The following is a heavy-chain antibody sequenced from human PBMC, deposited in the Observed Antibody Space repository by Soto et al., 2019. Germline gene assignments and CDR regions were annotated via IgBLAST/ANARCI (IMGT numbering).Heavy chain of an antibody. CDR2: IKQDGSEK. V-gene: IGHV3-7*03. D-gene: IGHD2-2*01. CDR1: GFTFSTYW. J-gene: IGHJ5*02. CDR3: AGGSRDMHEADADGPAAAINWFDP. Sequence: GGSLRLSFAASGFTFSTYWMIWFLQAPGKGLEWVANIKQDGSEKYYVDSVKGRFTISRDNAKNSLYLQLTSLTAADTAVYYCAGGSRDMHEADADGPAAAINWFDPWGQGTLVTVSS.